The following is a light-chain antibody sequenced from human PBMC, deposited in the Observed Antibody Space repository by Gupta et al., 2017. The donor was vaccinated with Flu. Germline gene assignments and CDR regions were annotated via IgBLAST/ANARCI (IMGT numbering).Light chain of an antibody. V-gene: IGKV3-20*01. CDR1: QSVSSSY. CDR2: GAS. CDR3: QQDGSSPYT. J-gene: IGKJ2*01. Sequence: EIVLTQSPGTLSLSPGERATLSCRASQSVSSSYLAWYQQKPGQAPGLLIYGASIRATGMPDRLSGSGSGTDFTLTISRLEPEDFAVYYCQQDGSSPYTFGQGTKLEIK.